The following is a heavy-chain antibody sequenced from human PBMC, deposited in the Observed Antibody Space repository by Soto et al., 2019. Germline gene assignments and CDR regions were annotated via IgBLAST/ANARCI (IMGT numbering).Heavy chain of an antibody. CDR1: GFSLNTRDLG. Sequence: QITLKESGPTLVKPTETLTLTCTFSGFSLNTRDLGVGWIRQPPGKALEWLAIIYWDDSKNYSPSLKSRLTIXXDTSKTQVVLTVTDMDPVDTATYYCAQKGRGYFDYWGQGTLVTVSS. J-gene: IGHJ4*02. V-gene: IGHV2-5*02. D-gene: IGHD3-10*01. CDR3: AQKGRGYFDY. CDR2: IYWDDSK.